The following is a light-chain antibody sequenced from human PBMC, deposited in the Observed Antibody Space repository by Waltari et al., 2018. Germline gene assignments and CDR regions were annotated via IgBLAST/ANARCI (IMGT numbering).Light chain of an antibody. CDR1: TSNIGNNH. J-gene: IGLJ7*01. Sequence: QSVLTQPPSVSAAPGQRVTISSSAGTSNIGNNHVPWYRQFPGTAPKPRIDENTGRPSGIPGRFPGSKSGTSATLDSTGLQAGDEADYYCGTWDSSLSGAVFGGGTHLTVL. CDR3: GTWDSSLSGAV. CDR2: ENT. V-gene: IGLV1-51*02.